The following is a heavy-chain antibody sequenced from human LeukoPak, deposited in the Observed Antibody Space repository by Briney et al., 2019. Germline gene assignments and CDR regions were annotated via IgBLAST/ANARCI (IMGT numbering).Heavy chain of an antibody. CDR1: GFTFSSYW. V-gene: IGHV3-7*04. D-gene: IGHD2-15*01. J-gene: IGHJ4*02. CDR2: IKQEGSEK. CDR3: ARFPGYCSGGSCYPGEYFDY. Sequence: GGSLRLSCAASGFTFSSYWMSWVRQAPGKGLEWVANIKQEGSEKYYVDSVKGRFTISRDNAKNSLYLQMNSLRAEDTAVYYCARFPGYCSGGSCYPGEYFDYWGQGTLVTVSS.